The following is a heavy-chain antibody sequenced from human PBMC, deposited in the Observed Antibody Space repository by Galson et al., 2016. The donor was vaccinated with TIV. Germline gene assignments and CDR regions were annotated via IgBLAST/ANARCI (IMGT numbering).Heavy chain of an antibody. V-gene: IGHV1-69*10. D-gene: IGHD6-13*01. CDR2: IIPILGII. CDR3: ARRSQLKVAAGFDF. CDR1: GGTFINHA. Sequence: SVKVSCKASGGTFINHAFTWVRQAPGQGLEWMGGIIPILGIINYAQKFQGRVTISADNSTATVYMEMPSLRSDGTAVYFCARRSQLKVAAGFDFWGQGTLVTVSS. J-gene: IGHJ4*02.